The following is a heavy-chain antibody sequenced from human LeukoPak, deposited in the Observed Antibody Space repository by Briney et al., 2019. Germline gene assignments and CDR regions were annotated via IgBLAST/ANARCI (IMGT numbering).Heavy chain of an antibody. CDR3: ASRNTYYYYYGMDV. Sequence: PSDTLSLTCAVYGGSFSGYYWSWIRQPPGKGLEWIGEINHSGSTNYNPSLKSRVTISVDTSKNQFSLKLSSVTAADTAVYYCASRNTYYYYYGMDVWGQGTTVTVSS. CDR1: GGSFSGYY. J-gene: IGHJ6*02. V-gene: IGHV4-34*01. CDR2: INHSGST.